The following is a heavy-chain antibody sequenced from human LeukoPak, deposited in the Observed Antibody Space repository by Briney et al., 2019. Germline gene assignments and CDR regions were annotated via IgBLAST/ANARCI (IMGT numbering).Heavy chain of an antibody. CDR3: ARVLVTTSRLGTSWHFDL. J-gene: IGHJ2*01. Sequence: TSETLSLTCTVSGGSISSSSPYWGWIRQHPGKGLEWIGYIYYSGSTHYNPSLKSRGTISLDTSKSQFSLNLSSVTAADTAVYYCARVLVTTSRLGTSWHFDLWGRGTLVTVSS. V-gene: IGHV4-31*03. CDR1: GGSISSSSPY. D-gene: IGHD5-12*01. CDR2: IYYSGST.